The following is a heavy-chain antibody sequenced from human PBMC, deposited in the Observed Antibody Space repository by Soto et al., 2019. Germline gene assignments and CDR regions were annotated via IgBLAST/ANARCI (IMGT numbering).Heavy chain of an antibody. CDR2: IKQDGSEK. J-gene: IGHJ4*02. V-gene: IGHV3-7*01. Sequence: GGSLRLSCAASGFTFSSYWMSWVRQAPGKGLEWVANIKQDGSEKYYVDSVKGRFTISRDNAKNSLYLQMNSLRAEDTAVYYCAGDLRGYSYGIDYWGQGTLVTVSS. CDR1: GFTFSSYW. D-gene: IGHD5-18*01. CDR3: AGDLRGYSYGIDY.